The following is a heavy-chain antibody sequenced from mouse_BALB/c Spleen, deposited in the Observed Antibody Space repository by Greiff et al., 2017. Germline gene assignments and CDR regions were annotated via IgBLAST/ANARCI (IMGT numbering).Heavy chain of an antibody. CDR2: ISYSGST. Sequence: EVKVVESGPSLVKPSQTLSLTCSVTGDSITSGYWNWIRKFPGNKLEYMGYISYSGSTYYNPSLKSRISITRDTSKNQYYLQLNSVTTEDTATYYCARGGGSTMIIWYFDVWGAGTTVTVSS. D-gene: IGHD2-4*01. J-gene: IGHJ1*01. CDR1: GDSITSGY. V-gene: IGHV3-8*02. CDR3: ARGGGSTMIIWYFDV.